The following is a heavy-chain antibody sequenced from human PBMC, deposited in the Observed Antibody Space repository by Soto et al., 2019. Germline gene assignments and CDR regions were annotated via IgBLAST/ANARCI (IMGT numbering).Heavy chain of an antibody. Sequence: SETLSLTCTVSGGSISSGDYYWSWIRQPPGKGLEWIGYIYYSGSTYYNPSLKSRVTISVDTSKNQFSLKLSSVTAADAAVYYCARGVAGTPFVDYWGQGTLVTVSS. CDR3: ARGVAGTPFVDY. D-gene: IGHD6-19*01. V-gene: IGHV4-30-4*01. J-gene: IGHJ4*02. CDR1: GGSISSGDYY. CDR2: IYYSGST.